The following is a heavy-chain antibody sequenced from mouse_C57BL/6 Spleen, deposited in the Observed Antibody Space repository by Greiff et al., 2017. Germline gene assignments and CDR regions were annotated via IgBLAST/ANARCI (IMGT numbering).Heavy chain of an antibody. CDR3: ARQEYDYDGFAY. V-gene: IGHV5-9*01. J-gene: IGHJ3*01. CDR2: ISGGGGNT. D-gene: IGHD2-4*01. Sequence: EVQLVESGGGLVKPGGSLKLSCAASGFTFSSYTMSWVRQTPEKRLEWVATISGGGGNTYYPDSVKGRFTISRDNAKTTLYLQMSSLRSEDTALYYCARQEYDYDGFAYWGQGTLVTVSA. CDR1: GFTFSSYT.